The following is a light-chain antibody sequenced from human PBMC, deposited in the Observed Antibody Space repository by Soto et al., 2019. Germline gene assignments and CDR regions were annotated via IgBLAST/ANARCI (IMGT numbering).Light chain of an antibody. CDR2: EVS. CDR1: SSDVGGYNY. CDR3: SSYTSSTAYV. Sequence: QSALTQPASVSGSPGQSITISCTGTSSDVGGYNYVSWYQLHPGKAPKLMVYEVSNRPSGVSNRFSGSKSGNTASLTISGLQAEDEADYYCSSYTSSTAYVFGTGTKPPS. V-gene: IGLV2-14*01. J-gene: IGLJ1*01.